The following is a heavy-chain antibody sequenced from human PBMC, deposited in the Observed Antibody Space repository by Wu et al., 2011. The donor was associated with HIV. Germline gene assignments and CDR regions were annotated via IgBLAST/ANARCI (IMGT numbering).Heavy chain of an antibody. CDR2: ISGYNGDT. Sequence: QVQLVQSGAEVTKPGASVKVSCKTSNYTFTNYGISWVRQAPGQGLEWMGWISGYNGDTKAAQKFQDRLTMTTDTSANTAYIELRNLRSDDTAIYYCARGPPLTTILTGYWGGDVDYWGQGTLVTVSS. J-gene: IGHJ4*02. CDR1: NYTFTNYG. D-gene: IGHD3-9*01. CDR3: ARGPPLTTILTGYWGGDVDY. V-gene: IGHV1-18*01.